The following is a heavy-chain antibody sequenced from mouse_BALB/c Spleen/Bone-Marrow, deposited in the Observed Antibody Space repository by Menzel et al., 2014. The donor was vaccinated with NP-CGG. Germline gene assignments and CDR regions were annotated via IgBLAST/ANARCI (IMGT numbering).Heavy chain of an antibody. Sequence: EVKVEESGGGLVQPGGSLRLSCATSGFTFSDYYMSWVRPPPGKALEWLGFIRNKANGYTTEYSASVKGRFTISRDNSQSILYLQMNTLRAEDSATYYCARDMGLLRFDYWGQGTTLTVSS. V-gene: IGHV7-3*02. CDR3: ARDMGLLRFDY. J-gene: IGHJ2*01. CDR2: IRNKANGYTT. D-gene: IGHD1-1*01. CDR1: GFTFSDYY.